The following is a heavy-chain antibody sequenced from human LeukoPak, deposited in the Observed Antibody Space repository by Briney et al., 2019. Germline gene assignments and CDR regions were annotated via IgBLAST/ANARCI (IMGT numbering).Heavy chain of an antibody. CDR3: ARESETSGWYGY. V-gene: IGHV3-43*02. CDR1: GFISDNYA. J-gene: IGHJ4*02. D-gene: IGHD6-19*01. CDR2: ISGDGGST. Sequence: GSLRLSCAAPGFISDNYAIHWVRQAPGKGLEWVSLISGDGGSTFCADSVRGRFTISRDNTRKSLSLQMSSLRSEDTALYYCARESETSGWYGYWGQGTLVTVSS.